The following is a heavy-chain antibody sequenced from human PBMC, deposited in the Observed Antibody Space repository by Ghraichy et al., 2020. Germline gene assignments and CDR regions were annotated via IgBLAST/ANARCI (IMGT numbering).Heavy chain of an antibody. D-gene: IGHD1-26*01. V-gene: IGHV3-30*04. J-gene: IGHJ5*02. CDR1: GFTFSSYA. Sequence: GGSLRLSCAASGFTFSSYAMHWVRQAPGKGLEWVAVISYDGRNKYYADPVKGRFTITRDNSKNTLYLQMNSLRPEDTAVYYCARDRRELLHWFDPWGQGTLVTVSS. CDR2: ISYDGRNK. CDR3: ARDRRELLHWFDP.